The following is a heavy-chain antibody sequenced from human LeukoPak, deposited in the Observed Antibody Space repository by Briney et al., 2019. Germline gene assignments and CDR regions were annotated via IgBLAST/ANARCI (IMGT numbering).Heavy chain of an antibody. D-gene: IGHD6-13*01. CDR1: GGSFSGYY. J-gene: IGHJ5*02. CDR2: INHSGST. Sequence: SETLSLTCAVYGGSFSGYYWSWIRQPPGKGLEWIGEINHSGSTNYNPSLKSRVTISVDTSKNQFSLKLSSVTAADTAVYYCARVGRIAAAEWFDPWGQGTLVTVSS. CDR3: ARVGRIAAAEWFDP. V-gene: IGHV4-34*01.